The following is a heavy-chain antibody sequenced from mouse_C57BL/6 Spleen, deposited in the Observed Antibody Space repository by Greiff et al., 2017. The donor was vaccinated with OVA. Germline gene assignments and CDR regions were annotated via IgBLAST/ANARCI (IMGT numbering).Heavy chain of an antibody. V-gene: IGHV5-16*01. CDR2: INYDGSST. Sequence: EVQRVESEGGLVQPGSSMKLSCTASGFTFSHYYMAWVRQVPEKGLEWVANINYDGSSTYYLDSLKSRFIISRDNAKNILYLQMSSLKSEDTATYYCAREEAQALYFDYWGQGTTLTVSS. CDR1: GFTFSHYY. D-gene: IGHD3-2*02. J-gene: IGHJ2*01. CDR3: AREEAQALYFDY.